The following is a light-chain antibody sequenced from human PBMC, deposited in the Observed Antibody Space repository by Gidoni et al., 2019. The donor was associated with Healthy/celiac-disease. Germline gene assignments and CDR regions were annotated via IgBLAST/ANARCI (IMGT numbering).Light chain of an antibody. CDR2: GAS. CDR3: QQYGSSPSS. V-gene: IGKV3-20*01. Sequence: EIVLTQSPGTLSLSPGERATLSCRASQSVSSSYLAWYQQKPGQAPRLLIYGASSRATGIPDRFSGSGSGTDFTLTIRRLEPEDFAVYYCQQYGSSPSSFGQGIKLEIK. CDR1: QSVSSSY. J-gene: IGKJ2*04.